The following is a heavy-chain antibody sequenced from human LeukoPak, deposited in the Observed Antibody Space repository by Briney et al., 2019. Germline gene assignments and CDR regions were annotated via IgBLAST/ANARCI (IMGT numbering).Heavy chain of an antibody. D-gene: IGHD6-6*01. V-gene: IGHV4-39*01. CDR2: IYSSGST. Sequence: PSETLSLTCTVSGGSISSSSYYWGWIRQPPGKGLEWIGSIYSSGSTYYNPSLKSRVAISVDTSKNQFSLKLSSVTAADTAVYYCAGPSIAARLVYWGQGTLVTVSS. CDR1: GGSISSSSYY. CDR3: AGPSIAARLVY. J-gene: IGHJ4*02.